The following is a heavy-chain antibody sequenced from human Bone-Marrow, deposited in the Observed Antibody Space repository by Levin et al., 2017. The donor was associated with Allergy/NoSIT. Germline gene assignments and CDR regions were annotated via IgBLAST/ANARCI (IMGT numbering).Heavy chain of an antibody. Sequence: GGSLRLSCAASGFTVSSNYMNWVRQAPGKGLEWVSVIYSGGSTYYADSVKGRFTISRDNSKNTLYLQMSSLRAEDTAVYYCATDRAYCSNTTCYLPDAFDIWGQGTMVTVSS. J-gene: IGHJ3*02. CDR1: GFTVSSNY. CDR3: ATDRAYCSNTTCYLPDAFDI. D-gene: IGHD2-2*01. CDR2: IYSGGST. V-gene: IGHV3-66*01.